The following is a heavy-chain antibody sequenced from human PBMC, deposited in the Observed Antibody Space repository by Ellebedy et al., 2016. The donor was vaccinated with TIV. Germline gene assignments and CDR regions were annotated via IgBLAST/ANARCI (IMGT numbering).Heavy chain of an antibody. CDR3: ASSDYYDSSGYYPPGY. V-gene: IGHV4-39*07. Sequence: SETLSLTXTVSGGSVSSGSYYWSWIRQPPGKGLEWIGEINHSGSTNYNPSLKSRVTISVDTSKNQFSLKLSSVTAADTAVYYCASSDYYDSSGYYPPGYWGQGTLVTVSS. J-gene: IGHJ4*02. D-gene: IGHD3-22*01. CDR1: GGSVSSGSYY. CDR2: INHSGST.